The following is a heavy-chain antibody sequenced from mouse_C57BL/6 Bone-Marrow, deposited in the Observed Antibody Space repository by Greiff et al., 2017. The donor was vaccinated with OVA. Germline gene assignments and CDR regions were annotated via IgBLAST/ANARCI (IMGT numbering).Heavy chain of an antibody. V-gene: IGHV14-2*01. J-gene: IGHJ4*01. CDR3: ARNDYALYYAMDY. CDR1: GFNIKDYY. CDR2: IDPEDGET. Sequence: VQLQQSGAELVKPGASVKLSCTASGFNIKDYYMHWVKQRTEQGLEWIGRIDPEDGETTYAPKFQGKATITADTSSNTAYLQLSSLTSEDTAVYYCARNDYALYYAMDYWGQGTSVTVSS. D-gene: IGHD2-4*01.